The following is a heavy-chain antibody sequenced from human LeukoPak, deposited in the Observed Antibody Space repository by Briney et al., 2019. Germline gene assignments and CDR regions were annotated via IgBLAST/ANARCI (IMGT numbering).Heavy chain of an antibody. D-gene: IGHD3-16*01. CDR3: SWGSQQYFDY. Sequence: PGGSLRLPCAASGLTFSNVWMNWVRQAPGKGLEWVGLIRSKADGGTTDYAAPVKGRFTISRDDSKNTLYLQMNSLKTEDTAVYYCSWGSQQYFDYWGQGTLVTVSS. J-gene: IGHJ4*02. V-gene: IGHV3-15*01. CDR2: IRSKADGGTT. CDR1: GLTFSNVW.